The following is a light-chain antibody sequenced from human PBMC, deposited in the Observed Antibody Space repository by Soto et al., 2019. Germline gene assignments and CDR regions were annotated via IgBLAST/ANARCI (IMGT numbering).Light chain of an antibody. CDR3: QQHNNWPLT. CDR1: QSVSSN. J-gene: IGKJ4*01. V-gene: IGKV3-15*01. CDR2: GAS. Sequence: ETGISQSPSTLSVSPGERATLSCRASQSVSSNLAWYQQKPGQAPRLLVYGASTRATGIPARFSGSGSGTQFTLTITSLQSEDFAVYYCQQHNNWPLTFGGGTKVDIK.